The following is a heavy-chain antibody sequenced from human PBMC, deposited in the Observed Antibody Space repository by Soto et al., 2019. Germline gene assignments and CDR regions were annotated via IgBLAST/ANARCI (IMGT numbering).Heavy chain of an antibody. J-gene: IGHJ4*02. D-gene: IGHD4-17*01. CDR2: IKAYSGST. CDR1: GYTFSTST. Sequence: LVQYGAEAKKPGTSVKVSCKASGYTFSTSTISWVRQAPGQGLEWMGWIKAYSGSTNYAPKLQGRVTMTTDTSTSTAYLELRSLTSDDTAMYYCAIADYGDDDYWGQGTLVIVSS. V-gene: IGHV1-18*04. CDR3: AIADYGDDDY.